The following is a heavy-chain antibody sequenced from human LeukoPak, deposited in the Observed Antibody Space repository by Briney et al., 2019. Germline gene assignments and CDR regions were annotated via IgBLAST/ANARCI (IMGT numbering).Heavy chain of an antibody. CDR3: AREGYDSSGYYLFDY. CDR2: IYSGGST. Sequence: PGGSLRLSCAASGFTVSSNYMSWVRQAPGKGLEWVSVIYSGGSTYYADSVKGRFTISRDNSKNTLYLQMNSLRAEDTAVYYCAREGYDSSGYYLFDYWGQGTLVTVS. D-gene: IGHD3-22*01. CDR1: GFTVSSNY. J-gene: IGHJ4*02. V-gene: IGHV3-66*01.